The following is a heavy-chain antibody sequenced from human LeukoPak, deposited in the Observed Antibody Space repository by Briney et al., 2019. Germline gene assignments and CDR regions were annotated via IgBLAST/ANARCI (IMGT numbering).Heavy chain of an antibody. CDR3: ASGRGSSWLNFDY. Sequence: SGTLSLTCTVSGGSISSYYWSWIRQPPGKGLEWIGYIYYSGSTTYNPSLKSRVTISVDTSKNQFSLRLSSVTAADTAVYYCASGRGSSWLNFDYWGQGTLVTVSS. CDR2: IYYSGST. CDR1: GGSISSYY. D-gene: IGHD6-13*01. J-gene: IGHJ4*02. V-gene: IGHV4-59*08.